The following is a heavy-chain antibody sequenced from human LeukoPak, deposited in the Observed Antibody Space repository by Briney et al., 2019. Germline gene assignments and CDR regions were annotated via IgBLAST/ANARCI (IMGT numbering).Heavy chain of an antibody. D-gene: IGHD3-22*01. V-gene: IGHV3-7*01. CDR3: XXXXXAXXSGYPPNWFDP. CDR2: IKQDGSEK. Sequence: PGGSLRLSCAASGFTFSSYWMNWVRQAPGKGLEWVANIKQDGSEKYYVDSVKGRFTISRDNAKNSLYLQMNSLRAEDTAVYYXXXXXXAXXSGYPPNWFDPWGQGTLVTVSS. CDR1: GFTFSSYW. J-gene: IGHJ5*02.